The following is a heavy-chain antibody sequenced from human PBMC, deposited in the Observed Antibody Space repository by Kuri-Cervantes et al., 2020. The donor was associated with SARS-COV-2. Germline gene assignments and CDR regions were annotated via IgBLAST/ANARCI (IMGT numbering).Heavy chain of an antibody. J-gene: IGHJ4*02. CDR2: IWYDGSNK. D-gene: IGHD3-10*01. Sequence: GESLKISCAASGFTFSSYGMHWVRQAPGKGLEWVAVIWYDGSNKYYADSVKGRFTISRDNSKNTLYLQMNSLRAEDTAVYYCARDSSYYYGSGSYSDYWGQGTLVTVSS. CDR1: GFTFSSYG. V-gene: IGHV3-33*01. CDR3: ARDSSYYYGSGSYSDY.